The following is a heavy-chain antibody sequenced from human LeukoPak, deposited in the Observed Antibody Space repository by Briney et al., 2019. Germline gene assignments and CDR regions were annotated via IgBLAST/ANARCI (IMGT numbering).Heavy chain of an antibody. V-gene: IGHV3-23*01. D-gene: IGHD3-3*01. CDR3: AKDQLGGYGLDYFDY. J-gene: IGHJ4*02. Sequence: PGGSLRLSCAASGFTFSSYAMSWVRQAPGKGLEWVSAISGSGGSTYYADSVKGRFTISRDNSKNTLYLQMNSLRAEDTAVYYCAKDQLGGYGLDYFDYWGQGTLVTVSS. CDR1: GFTFSSYA. CDR2: ISGSGGST.